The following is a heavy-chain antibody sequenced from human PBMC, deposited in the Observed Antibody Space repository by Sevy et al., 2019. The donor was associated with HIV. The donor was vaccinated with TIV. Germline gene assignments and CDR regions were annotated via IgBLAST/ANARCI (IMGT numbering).Heavy chain of an antibody. D-gene: IGHD6-13*01. CDR3: TRWKAAQSIFDY. Sequence: GGSPRLSCTASGFTFGDYCMSWVRQAPWKGLEWVAFLKSDVYGGTVDHAASVRGRFVISRDDSKTIAYLQMNDLKTEDTGVYYCTRWKAAQSIFDYWGQGALVTVSS. CDR1: GFTFGDYC. J-gene: IGHJ4*02. CDR2: LKSDVYGGTV. V-gene: IGHV3-49*04.